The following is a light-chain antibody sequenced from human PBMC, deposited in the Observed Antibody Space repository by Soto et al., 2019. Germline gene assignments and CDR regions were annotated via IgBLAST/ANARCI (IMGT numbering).Light chain of an antibody. V-gene: IGLV3-25*03. CDR3: QSADSSGTYVL. J-gene: IGLJ2*01. CDR2: KDS. CDR1: ALPKQY. Sequence: SYELTQPPSVSVSPGQTARITCSGDALPKQYAYWYQQKPDQAPVLVIYKDSERPSGIPERFSGSSSGTTVTLTISGVQAEDEADYYCQSADSSGTYVLFGEGTKLTVL.